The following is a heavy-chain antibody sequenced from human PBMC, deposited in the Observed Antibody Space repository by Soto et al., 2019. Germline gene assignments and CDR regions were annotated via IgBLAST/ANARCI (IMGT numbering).Heavy chain of an antibody. V-gene: IGHV3-23*01. CDR3: AKEKGPIVGATGGNWFDP. CDR1: GFTFDDYA. CDR2: ISGSGGST. J-gene: IGHJ5*02. Sequence: GGSLRLSCAASGFTFDDYAMSWVRQAPGKGLEWVSAISGSGGSTYYADSVKGRFTISRDNSKNPLYLQMNSLTAEDMAVYYCAKEKGPIVGATGGNWFDPWGQGTLVTVSS. D-gene: IGHD1-26*01.